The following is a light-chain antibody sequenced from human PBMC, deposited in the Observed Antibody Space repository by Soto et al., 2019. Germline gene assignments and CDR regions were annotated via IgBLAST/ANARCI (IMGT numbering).Light chain of an antibody. J-gene: IGLJ1*01. CDR1: SSDVGAYNY. CDR2: DVS. Sequence: QSALTQPRSVSGSPGQSVTISCTGTSSDVGAYNYVSWYQQHPGKGPKLMIYDVSERPSGVPDRFSGSKSGDTASLTISGLQAEDEADYYCCSYAVRYTHYVFGTGTKLTVL. V-gene: IGLV2-11*01. CDR3: CSYAVRYTHYV.